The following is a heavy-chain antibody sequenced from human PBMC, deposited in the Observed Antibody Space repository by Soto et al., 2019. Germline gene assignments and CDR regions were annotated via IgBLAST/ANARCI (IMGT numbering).Heavy chain of an antibody. J-gene: IGHJ4*02. V-gene: IGHV1-2*04. CDR1: GYTFTGYY. Sequence: APVKVCCKASGYTFTGYYMHWVRPAPGQGLEWMGWINPNSGGTNYAQKFQGWVTMTRDTSISTAYMELSRLRSDDTAVYYCARRITGYSSSPHYFDYWGQGTLVTVSS. D-gene: IGHD6-13*01. CDR3: ARRITGYSSSPHYFDY. CDR2: INPNSGGT.